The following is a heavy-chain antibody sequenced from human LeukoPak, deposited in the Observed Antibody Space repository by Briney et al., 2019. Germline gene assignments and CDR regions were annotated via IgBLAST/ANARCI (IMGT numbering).Heavy chain of an antibody. CDR3: ARGPQSIAVASPDNWFDP. V-gene: IGHV3-21*01. CDR2: ISSKSSYT. Sequence: GGSLRLSCAASGFTFSSYSMKWVRQAPGKGREWVSSISSKSSYTYYADSVKGRFTISRDNAKNSVYLQMNSLRDEDTAVYYCARGPQSIAVASPDNWFDPWGQGTLVTVSS. D-gene: IGHD6-19*01. CDR1: GFTFSSYS. J-gene: IGHJ5*02.